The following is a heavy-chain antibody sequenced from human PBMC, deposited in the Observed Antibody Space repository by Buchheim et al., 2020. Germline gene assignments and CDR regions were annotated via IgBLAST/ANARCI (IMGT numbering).Heavy chain of an antibody. Sequence: QVQLVESGGGAVQPGRSLRLSCAASGITFSNHGMHWVRQAPGKGLEWVALIWSDGSGPFYTDSVKGRFTISRDNSKNTVFLQMNSLTVEDTAVYYCARDLGFCSGGSCYSAYLDYWGQGTL. CDR2: IWSDGSGP. V-gene: IGHV3-33*01. CDR1: GITFSNHG. CDR3: ARDLGFCSGGSCYSAYLDY. D-gene: IGHD2-15*01. J-gene: IGHJ4*02.